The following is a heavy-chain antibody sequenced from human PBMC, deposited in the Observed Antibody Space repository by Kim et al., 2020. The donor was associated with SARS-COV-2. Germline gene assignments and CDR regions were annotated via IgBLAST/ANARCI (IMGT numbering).Heavy chain of an antibody. D-gene: IGHD3-10*01. Sequence: SETLSLTCTVSGGSISSSSYYWGWIRQPPGKGLEWIGSIYYSGSTYYNPSLKSRVTISVDTSKNQFSLKLSSVTAADTAVYYCARSQVHGSGSCDYWGQGTLVTVSS. J-gene: IGHJ4*02. CDR1: GGSISSSSYY. V-gene: IGHV4-39*01. CDR3: ARSQVHGSGSCDY. CDR2: IYYSGST.